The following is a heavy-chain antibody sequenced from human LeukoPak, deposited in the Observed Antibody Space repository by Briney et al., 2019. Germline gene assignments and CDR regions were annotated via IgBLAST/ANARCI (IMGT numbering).Heavy chain of an antibody. J-gene: IGHJ4*02. CDR1: GFTFSNYW. Sequence: GGSLRLSCAASGFTFSNYWMNWVRQAPGKGLEWVARIKQDGGEKYYLDSVKGRFSISRDNAKNSLFLQMDSLRAEDTAVYYCAGSRGYCSGGSCYFDYWGQGTLVTVSS. CDR2: IKQDGGEK. D-gene: IGHD2-15*01. V-gene: IGHV3-7*01. CDR3: AGSRGYCSGGSCYFDY.